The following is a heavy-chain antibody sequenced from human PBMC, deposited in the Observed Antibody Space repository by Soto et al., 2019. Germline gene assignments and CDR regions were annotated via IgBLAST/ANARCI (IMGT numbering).Heavy chain of an antibody. J-gene: IGHJ6*02. CDR1: GFTFSSYG. CDR3: AKNSGLGTYYYYYGMDV. D-gene: IGHD1-1*01. CDR2: ISYDGSNK. V-gene: IGHV3-30*18. Sequence: GGSLRLSCAASGFTFSSYGMHWVRQAPGKGLEWVAVISYDGSNKYYADSVKGRFTISRDNSKNTLYLQMNSLRAEDTAVYYCAKNSGLGTYYYYYGMDVWGQGTTVTVSS.